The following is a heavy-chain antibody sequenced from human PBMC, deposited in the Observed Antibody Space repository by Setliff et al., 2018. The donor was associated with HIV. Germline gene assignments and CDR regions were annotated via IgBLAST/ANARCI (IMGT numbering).Heavy chain of an antibody. V-gene: IGHV4-61*01. J-gene: IGHJ5*02. CDR3: ARGAYYNFWSGYSAGGGSLGP. CDR2: VYSSGTT. CDR1: GGSITTNNYY. D-gene: IGHD3-3*01. Sequence: SETLSLTCTVTGGSITTNNYYWNWVRQPPGKGLEWLGYVYSSGTTDYNPALKGRVTISLDTSKSQFSLNLNSVTAADTAVYYCARGAYYNFWSGYSAGGGSLGPWGQGALVTVSS.